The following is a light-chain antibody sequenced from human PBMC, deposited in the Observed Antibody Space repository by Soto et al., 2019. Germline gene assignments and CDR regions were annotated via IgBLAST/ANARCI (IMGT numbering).Light chain of an antibody. CDR2: EVS. Sequence: QSALTQPPSASGSPGQSVTISCTGTSSDVGGYNYVSWYQQHPGKAPKLMIYEVSKRPSGVPDRFSGSKSGNTASLPVSGLQAEDEADYYCSSYAGSKVVFGGGTKLTVL. V-gene: IGLV2-8*01. J-gene: IGLJ2*01. CDR1: SSDVGGYNY. CDR3: SSYAGSKVV.